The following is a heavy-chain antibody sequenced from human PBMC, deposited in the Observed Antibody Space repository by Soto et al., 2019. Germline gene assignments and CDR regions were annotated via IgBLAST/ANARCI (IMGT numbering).Heavy chain of an antibody. Sequence: QVQLVQSGAEVKKPGASVKVSCKASGYTFTTYGMSWVRQAPGQGLDWMGWISTYTGNTKYAERLQGRATMTTDTTTSTAYMELRSLRSDDTALYYCARGPTDYYDTSGNYFLDYWGQRPLVTVSS. CDR2: ISTYTGNT. J-gene: IGHJ4*02. D-gene: IGHD3-22*01. V-gene: IGHV1-18*01. CDR1: GYTFTTYG. CDR3: ARGPTDYYDTSGNYFLDY.